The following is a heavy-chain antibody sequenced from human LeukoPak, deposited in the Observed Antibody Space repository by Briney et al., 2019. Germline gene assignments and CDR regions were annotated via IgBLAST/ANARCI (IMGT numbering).Heavy chain of an antibody. Sequence: PGGSLRLSCAASGFTFSTYAMSWVRQAPGKGLDWVSAITDSGGTTYYADSVKGRFTISRDNSKNTLYLQMNSLRAEDTAVYYCARAGDCTNGICYTADFDYWGQGTLVTVSS. CDR1: GFTFSTYA. V-gene: IGHV3-23*01. J-gene: IGHJ4*02. CDR3: ARAGDCTNGICYTADFDY. D-gene: IGHD2-8*01. CDR2: ITDSGGTT.